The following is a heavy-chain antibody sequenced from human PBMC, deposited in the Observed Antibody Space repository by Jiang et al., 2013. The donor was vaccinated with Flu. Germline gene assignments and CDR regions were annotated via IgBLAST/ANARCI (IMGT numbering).Heavy chain of an antibody. Sequence: GAEVKKPGASVRISCKASGYSFNAYVIYWVRQAPGQRPEWVGWIHAGNGDTQFSQKFQGRVTLTRDTPTNTGYMQLNNLRSEDTATYYCARNHAGTTDLDHWGQGTLVTV. CDR2: IHAGNGDT. D-gene: IGHD1-14*01. CDR1: GYSFNAYV. V-gene: IGHV1-3*01. CDR3: ARNHAGTTDLDH. J-gene: IGHJ4*02.